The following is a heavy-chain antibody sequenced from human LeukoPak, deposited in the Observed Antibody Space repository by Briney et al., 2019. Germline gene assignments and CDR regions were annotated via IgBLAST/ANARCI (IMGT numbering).Heavy chain of an antibody. CDR2: IYYSGST. Sequence: SETLSLTCTVSGGSISSYYWSWIRQPPGKGLEWIGYIYYSGSTNYNPSLKSRVTISVDTSKNQFSLKLSSVTAADTAVYYCARTEEGGPFDYWGQGTLVTVSS. D-gene: IGHD2-15*01. J-gene: IGHJ4*02. CDR1: GGSISSYY. CDR3: ARTEEGGPFDY. V-gene: IGHV4-59*01.